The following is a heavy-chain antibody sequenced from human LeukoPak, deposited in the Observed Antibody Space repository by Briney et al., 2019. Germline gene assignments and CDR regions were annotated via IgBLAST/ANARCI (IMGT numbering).Heavy chain of an antibody. CDR1: GYTFTSYA. CDR2: INTNSGNP. J-gene: IGHJ6*03. Sequence: GPSVKVSCKASGYTFTSYAMNWVRQAPGQGLEWMGLINTNSGNPTYAHGFTGRFVFSLDTSVSTAYLQISSLKAEDTAVNYCARVTAVDTAMGWGWKRDYYYYMDVWGKGTTVTVSS. D-gene: IGHD5-18*01. CDR3: ARVTAVDTAMGWGWKRDYYYYMDV. V-gene: IGHV7-4-1*02.